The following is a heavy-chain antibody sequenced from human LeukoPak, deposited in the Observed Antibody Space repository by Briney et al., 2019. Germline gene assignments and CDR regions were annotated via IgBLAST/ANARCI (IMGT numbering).Heavy chain of an antibody. CDR3: VRDLNWNLDF. CDR1: GFTFSSYA. D-gene: IGHD1-1*01. Sequence: PGGSLRLSCAASGFTFSSYAMSWVRQAPGKGLEWVSSISSSSSYIYYADSVKGRFTISRDNAKNSLYLQMNSLRDEDTAVYYCVRDLNWNLDFWGQGTLVTVSS. V-gene: IGHV3-21*01. J-gene: IGHJ4*02. CDR2: ISSSSSYI.